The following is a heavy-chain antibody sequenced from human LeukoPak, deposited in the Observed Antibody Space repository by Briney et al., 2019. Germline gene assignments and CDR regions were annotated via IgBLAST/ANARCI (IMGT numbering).Heavy chain of an antibody. J-gene: IGHJ6*04. CDR1: GITFSNYA. V-gene: IGHV3-23*01. D-gene: IGHD3-10*02. CDR3: AELGITMIGGV. CDR2: ISNSDFST. Sequence: GGSLRLSCAASGITFSNYAMSWVRQAPGKGLEWVSTISNSDFSTYYADSVKGRFTISRDNSENTLYLQMNSLRAEDTAVYYCAELGITMIGGVWGKGTTVTISS.